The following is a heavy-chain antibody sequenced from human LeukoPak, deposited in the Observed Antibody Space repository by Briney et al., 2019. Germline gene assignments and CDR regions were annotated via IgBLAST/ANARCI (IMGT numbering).Heavy chain of an antibody. CDR2: IHDSGIT. Sequence: SETLSLTCSVSGGSISDSYWSWIRQPPGKGLEWIGKIHDSGITNYNPSLKSRVTFSVDTSKKQFSLKLSSVTAADTAVYYCATTRELYGAFDIWGQGTMVTVSS. CDR3: ATTRELYGAFDI. J-gene: IGHJ3*02. CDR1: GGSISDSY. V-gene: IGHV4-59*08. D-gene: IGHD1-26*01.